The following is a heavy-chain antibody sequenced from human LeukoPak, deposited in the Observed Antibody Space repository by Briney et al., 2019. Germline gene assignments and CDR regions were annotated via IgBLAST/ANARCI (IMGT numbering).Heavy chain of an antibody. CDR1: GFTFSSYA. J-gene: IGHJ4*02. CDR2: ISSSGSTI. V-gene: IGHV3-48*04. D-gene: IGHD2-2*01. Sequence: QSGGSLRLSCAASGFTFSSYAMSWVRQAPGKGLEWVSYISSSGSTIYYADSVKGRFTISRDNAKNSLYLQMNSLRAEDTAVYYCARGRCSSTSCFWGQGTLVTVSS. CDR3: ARGRCSSTSCF.